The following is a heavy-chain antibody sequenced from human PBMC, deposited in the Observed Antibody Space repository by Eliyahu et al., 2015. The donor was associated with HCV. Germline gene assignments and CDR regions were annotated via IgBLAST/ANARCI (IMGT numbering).Heavy chain of an antibody. CDR3: ARVPRRIAVAGSPAI. CDR2: INHSGST. CDR1: GGSFSGYY. V-gene: IGHV4-34*01. D-gene: IGHD6-19*01. Sequence: QVQLQQWGAGLLKPSETLSLTCAVYGGSFSGYYWSWIRQPPGXGLEWIGEINHSGSTNYNPSLKSRVTISVDTSKNQFSLKLSSVTAADTAVYYCARVPRRIAVAGSPAIWGQGTMVTVSS. J-gene: IGHJ3*02.